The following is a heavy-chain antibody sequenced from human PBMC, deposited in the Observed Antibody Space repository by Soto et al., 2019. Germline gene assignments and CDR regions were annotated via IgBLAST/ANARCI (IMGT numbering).Heavy chain of an antibody. J-gene: IGHJ5*02. V-gene: IGHV4-38-2*01. CDR3: ARGFLYPNWFDP. CDR1: GYSISSGYY. D-gene: IGHD2-2*02. CDR2: IYHSGST. Sequence: SETLSLTCAVSGYSISSGYYWGWIRQPPGKGLEWIGSIYHSGSTYYNPSLKSRVTISVDTSKNQFSLKLSSVTAADTAVYYCARGFLYPNWFDPWGQGTLVTVSS.